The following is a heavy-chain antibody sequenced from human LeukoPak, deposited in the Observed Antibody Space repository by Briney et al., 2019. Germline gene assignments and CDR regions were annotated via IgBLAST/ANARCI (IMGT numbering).Heavy chain of an antibody. J-gene: IGHJ6*02. D-gene: IGHD3-10*01. CDR1: GFTFSSYW. V-gene: IGHV3-7*01. CDR2: IKQDGSEK. CDR3: ARDATHYYGSGTRHYGMDV. Sequence: GGSLRPSCAASGFTFSSYWMSWVRQAPGKGLEWVANIKQDGSEKYYVDSVKGRFTISRDNAKNSLYLQMNSLRAEDTAVYYCARDATHYYGSGTRHYGMDVWGQGTTVTVSS.